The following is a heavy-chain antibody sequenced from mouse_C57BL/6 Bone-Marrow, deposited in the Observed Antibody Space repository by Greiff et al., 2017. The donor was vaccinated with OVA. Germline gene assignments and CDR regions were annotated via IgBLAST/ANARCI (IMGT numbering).Heavy chain of an antibody. Sequence: VKLMESGAELVKPGASVKMSCKASGYTFTSYWITWVKQRPGQGLEWIGDIYPGSGSTNYNEKFKSKATLTVDTSSSTAYMQLSSLTSEDAAVYYCARRGLLLRYFDYWGQGTTLTVSS. CDR3: ARRGLLLRYFDY. J-gene: IGHJ2*01. D-gene: IGHD2-3*01. CDR1: GYTFTSYW. V-gene: IGHV1-55*01. CDR2: IYPGSGST.